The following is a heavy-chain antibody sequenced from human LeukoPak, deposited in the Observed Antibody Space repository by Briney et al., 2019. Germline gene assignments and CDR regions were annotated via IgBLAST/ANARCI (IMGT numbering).Heavy chain of an antibody. D-gene: IGHD2-2*01. V-gene: IGHV3-21*01. J-gene: IGHJ4*02. CDR2: ISSSTTYI. CDR1: GFTFRSYT. Sequence: GGSLRLSCAASGFTFRSYTMNWVRQAPGKGLEWVSSISSSTTYIYYADSVKGRFTISRDNAKNTLYLQMNSLRAEDTAVYYCARDRPVPATAIFYDYWGQGTLVTVSS. CDR3: ARDRPVPATAIFYDY.